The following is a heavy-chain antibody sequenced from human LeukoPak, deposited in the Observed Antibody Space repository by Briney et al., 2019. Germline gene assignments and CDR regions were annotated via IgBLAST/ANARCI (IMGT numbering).Heavy chain of an antibody. J-gene: IGHJ6*04. CDR1: GYSISSGYY. CDR3: ARDPSGYDYYYGMDV. CDR2: IYHSGST. D-gene: IGHD5-12*01. V-gene: IGHV4-38-2*02. Sequence: SETLSLTCAVSGYSISSGYYWGWIRQPPGKGLEWIGSIYHSGSTYYNPSLKSRVTISVDTSKNQFSLKLSSVTAADTAVYYCARDPSGYDYYYGMDVWGKGTTVIVSS.